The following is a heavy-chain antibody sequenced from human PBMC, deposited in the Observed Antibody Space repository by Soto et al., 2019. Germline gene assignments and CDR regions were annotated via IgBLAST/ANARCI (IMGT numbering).Heavy chain of an antibody. CDR3: ARHGGGALPRYYFDY. Sequence: QVQLQESGPGLVKPSETLSLTCTVSGGSISSYYWCWIRQPPGKGLEWIGYIYYSGSTNYNPSLRSRVTMSVDTYKSLCTRKRSSVSAADTAVYYSARHGGGALPRYYFDYWGQGTLVTVSS. CDR2: IYYSGST. CDR1: GGSISSYY. V-gene: IGHV4-59*08. J-gene: IGHJ4*02. D-gene: IGHD1-26*01.